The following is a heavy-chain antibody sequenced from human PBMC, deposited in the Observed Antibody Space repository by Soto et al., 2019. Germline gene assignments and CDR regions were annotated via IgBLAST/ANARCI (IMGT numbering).Heavy chain of an antibody. J-gene: IGHJ4*01. CDR3: ARGEQYSGRIFDY. CDR2: TYYRSKWYY. Sequence: QVPLQQSGPGLVTPSQTLSLTCAITGDSVSSNSAGWSWVRQSPSRGLEWLGRTYYRSKWYYEYAVSVRGRITINPDTSKNQYSLQLNGVTTEDTAVYFCARGEQYSGRIFDYWGQGTLVTVSS. CDR1: GDSVSSNSAG. V-gene: IGHV6-1*01. D-gene: IGHD1-26*01.